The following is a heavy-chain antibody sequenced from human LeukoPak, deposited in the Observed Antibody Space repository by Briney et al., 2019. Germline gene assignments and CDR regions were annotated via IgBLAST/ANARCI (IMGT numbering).Heavy chain of an antibody. J-gene: IGHJ4*02. D-gene: IGHD3-22*01. V-gene: IGHV3-23*01. Sequence: GGSLRLSCATSGFIFSNYAVNWVRQAPGKGLEWVSIISGSGDTTYYADSVKGRFTISRDNAKNSVYLQVNSVRAEDTAVYYCARGRYDSSGYYALFGYWGRGTLVTVSS. CDR1: GFIFSNYA. CDR2: ISGSGDTT. CDR3: ARGRYDSSGYYALFGY.